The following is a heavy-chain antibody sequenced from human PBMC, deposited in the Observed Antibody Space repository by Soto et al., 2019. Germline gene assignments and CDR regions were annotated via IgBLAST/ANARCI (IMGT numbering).Heavy chain of an antibody. D-gene: IGHD3-22*01. CDR2: IDPSDSQT. CDR3: ARQIYDSDTGPNFQYYFDS. J-gene: IGHJ4*02. V-gene: IGHV5-10-1*01. Sequence: PGESLKISCKGSGYSFAGYWITWVRQPPGKGLEWMGRIDPSDSQTYYSPSFRGHVTISVTKSITTVFLQWSSLRASDTAMYYCARQIYDSDTGPNFQYYFDSWGQGTPVTVSS. CDR1: GYSFAGYW.